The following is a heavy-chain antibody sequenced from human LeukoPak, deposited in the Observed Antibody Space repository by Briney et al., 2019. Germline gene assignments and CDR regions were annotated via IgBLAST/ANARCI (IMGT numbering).Heavy chain of an antibody. CDR3: SRELAWGPADY. CDR2: TYYRSWWYN. CDR1: GDSVSSNSAA. Sequence: SQTLSLTCAISGDSVSSNSAAWGWIRQSPSRGLEWLGRTYYRSWWYNDYALSVESRITINPDTSKNQVSLQLTSVTPEDTAVYYCSRELAWGPADYWGQGTLVTVSS. V-gene: IGHV6-1*01. D-gene: IGHD7-27*01. J-gene: IGHJ4*02.